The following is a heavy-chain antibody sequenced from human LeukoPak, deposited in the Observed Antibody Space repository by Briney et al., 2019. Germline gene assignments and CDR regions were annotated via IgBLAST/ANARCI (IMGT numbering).Heavy chain of an antibody. CDR1: GYTFTSYA. J-gene: IGHJ4*02. Sequence: ASVKVSCKASGYTFTSYAMNWVRQAPGQGLEWMGWINTNTGNPTYAQGFTGRFVFSLDTSVSTAYLQISSLKAEDTAVYYCARDPVPSSWYDYYFDYWGQGTLVTVSS. CDR3: ARDPVPSSWYDYYFDY. D-gene: IGHD6-13*01. CDR2: INTNTGNP. V-gene: IGHV7-4-1*02.